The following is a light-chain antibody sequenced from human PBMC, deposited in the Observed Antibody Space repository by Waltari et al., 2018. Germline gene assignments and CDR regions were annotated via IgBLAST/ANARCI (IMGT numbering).Light chain of an antibody. Sequence: QSALTQPASVSGSPGQSITISCTGTSSDVGANKYVSWYQHHPGKVPKLLIYETINRPPGISHLFSGPKAGNPASLTITGIQAEDEADYYCNSYTSTTTWVFGGGTKLTVL. CDR1: SSDVGANKY. V-gene: IGLV2-14*01. CDR2: ETI. CDR3: NSYTSTTTWV. J-gene: IGLJ3*02.